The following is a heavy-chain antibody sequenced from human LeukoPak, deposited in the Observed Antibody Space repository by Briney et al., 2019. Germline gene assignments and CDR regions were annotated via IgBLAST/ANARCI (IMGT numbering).Heavy chain of an antibody. CDR1: GFTFSTFS. CDR3: AKKGYAGSGTYSYYFNY. J-gene: IGHJ4*02. CDR2: ISTNGVAK. Sequence: GGSLRLSCAASGFTFSTFSMNWVRQAPGKGLEWVSTISTNGVAKYYADSVKGRFTISRDNSNNTPYLQMNSLRAEDTAVYYCAKKGYAGSGTYSYYFNYWGRGTLVTVSS. D-gene: IGHD3-10*01. V-gene: IGHV3-23*01.